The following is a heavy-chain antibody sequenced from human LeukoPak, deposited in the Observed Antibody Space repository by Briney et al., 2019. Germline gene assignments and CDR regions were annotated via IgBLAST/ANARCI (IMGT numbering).Heavy chain of an antibody. CDR1: SGSISTSNYY. CDR3: ARTLRLRWPPGHYMDV. D-gene: IGHD4-23*01. CDR2: INHSGST. Sequence: SETLSLTCTVSSGSISTSNYYWGWVRQPPGKGLEWIGEINHSGSTNYNPSLKSRVTISVDTSKNQFSLKLSSVTAADTAVYYCARTLRLRWPPGHYMDVWGKGTTVTVSS. J-gene: IGHJ6*03. V-gene: IGHV4-39*07.